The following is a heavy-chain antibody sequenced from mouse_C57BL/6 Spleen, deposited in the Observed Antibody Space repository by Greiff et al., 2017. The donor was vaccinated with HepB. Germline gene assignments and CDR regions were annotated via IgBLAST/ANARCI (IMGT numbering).Heavy chain of an antibody. CDR2: IDPENGDT. V-gene: IGHV14-4*01. D-gene: IGHD2-5*01. CDR1: GFNFKDYY. J-gene: IGHJ2*01. CDR3: TTDSNYVGD. Sequence: EVMLVESGAELVRPGASVKLSCTASGFNFKDYYMHWVKQRPEQGLEWIGWIDPENGDTEYASKFQGKATITADTSSNTAYLQLSSLTSEDTAVYYCTTDSNYVGDWGQGTTLTVSS.